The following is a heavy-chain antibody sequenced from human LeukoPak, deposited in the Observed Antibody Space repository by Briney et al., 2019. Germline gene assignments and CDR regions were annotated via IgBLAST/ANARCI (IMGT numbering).Heavy chain of an antibody. CDR2: IKQDGSEK. CDR3: AKDRYYYDSSGYYVQH. V-gene: IGHV3-7*01. Sequence: GGSLRLSCAASGFTFSSYWMSWVRQAPGKGLEWVANIKQDGSEKYYVDSVKGRFTISRDNAKNSLYLQMNSLRAEDTAVYYCAKDRYYYDSSGYYVQHWGQGTLVTVSS. D-gene: IGHD3-22*01. CDR1: GFTFSSYW. J-gene: IGHJ1*01.